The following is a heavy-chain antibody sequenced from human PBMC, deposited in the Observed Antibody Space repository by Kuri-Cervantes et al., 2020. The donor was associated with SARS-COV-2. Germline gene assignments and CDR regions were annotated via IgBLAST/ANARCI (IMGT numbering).Heavy chain of an antibody. Sequence: GSLRLSCTVSGGSISSYYWSWIRQPPGKGLEWIGYIYYSGSTNYNPSLKSRVTISVDTSKNQFSLKLSSVTAADTAVYYCARWACSSTSCLPYRYYYMDVWGKGTTVTVSS. CDR1: GGSISSYY. D-gene: IGHD2-2*01. J-gene: IGHJ6*03. CDR2: IYYSGST. CDR3: ARWACSSTSCLPYRYYYMDV. V-gene: IGHV4-59*01.